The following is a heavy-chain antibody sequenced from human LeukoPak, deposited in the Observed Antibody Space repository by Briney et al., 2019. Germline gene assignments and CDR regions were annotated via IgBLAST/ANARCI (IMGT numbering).Heavy chain of an antibody. CDR1: GFIFNNYA. V-gene: IGHV3-9*01. D-gene: IGHD3-10*01. Sequence: PGRSLRLSCAGSGFIFNNYAMHWVRQPPGKGLEWVSGISWNSGSIDYADSVKGRFTISRDNAKNSLYLQMNSLRAEDTAVYYCARDLWFGELGVDYFDYWGQGTLVTVSS. J-gene: IGHJ4*02. CDR2: ISWNSGSI. CDR3: ARDLWFGELGVDYFDY.